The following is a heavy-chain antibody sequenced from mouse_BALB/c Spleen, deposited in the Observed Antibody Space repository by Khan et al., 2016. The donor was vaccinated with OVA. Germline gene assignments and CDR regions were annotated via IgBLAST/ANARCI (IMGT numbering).Heavy chain of an antibody. CDR2: ISYSGST. D-gene: IGHD1-1*01. Sequence: EVQLQESGPGLVKPSQSLSLTCTVTGYSITTNYAWDWIRQFPGNKLEWMGYISYSGSTSYNPSLKSRISITRDTSKNQFFLQLNSVTTEDTATDCGGIKNYYGYAVDYWGQGTSVTVSS. CDR1: GYSITTNYA. CDR3: GIKNYYGYAVDY. V-gene: IGHV3-2*02. J-gene: IGHJ4*01.